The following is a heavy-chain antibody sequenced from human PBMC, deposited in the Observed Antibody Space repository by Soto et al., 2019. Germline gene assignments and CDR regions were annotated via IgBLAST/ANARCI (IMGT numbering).Heavy chain of an antibody. V-gene: IGHV3-48*02. J-gene: IGHJ6*02. CDR1: GFTFNRYR. CDR3: VRYKYYDILTGYRDSGMDV. D-gene: IGHD3-9*01. Sequence: GGSLRLSCAASGFTFNRYRMNWVRQAPGKGLEWVSYITSGSSTIYYADSVKGRFTISRDNAENSLYLQMNSLRDEDTAVYYCVRYKYYDILTGYRDSGMDVWGQGTTVTVSS. CDR2: ITSGSSTI.